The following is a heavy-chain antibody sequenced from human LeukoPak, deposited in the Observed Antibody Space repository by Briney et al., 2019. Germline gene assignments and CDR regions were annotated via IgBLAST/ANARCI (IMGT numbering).Heavy chain of an antibody. J-gene: IGHJ4*02. V-gene: IGHV3-23*01. CDR3: AKLLAVTNSYYFNY. CDR2: ISGSGSGGST. CDR1: GFTFSSYA. Sequence: PGWSLRLSCAASGFTFSSYAMSWVRQAPGKGLAGVSTISGSGSGGSTYYADSVKGRFTISRDNSKDTLYLQMNSLRAEDTAVYYCAKLLAVTNSYYFNYWGQGTLVTVSS. D-gene: IGHD6-19*01.